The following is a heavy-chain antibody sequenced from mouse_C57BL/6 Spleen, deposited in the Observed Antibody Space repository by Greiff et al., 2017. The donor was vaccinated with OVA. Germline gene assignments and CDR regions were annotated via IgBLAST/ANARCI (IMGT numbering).Heavy chain of an antibody. CDR1: GYAFSSYW. V-gene: IGHV1-80*01. J-gene: IGHJ3*01. CDR3: AREDPYYVSSPPEFAY. CDR2: IYPGDGDT. Sequence: VQLQQSGAELVKPGASVKISCKASGYAFSSYWMNWVKQRPGKGLEWIGQIYPGDGDTNYNGKFKGKATLTADKSYSTAYMQLSSLTSEDSAVYFCAREDPYYVSSPPEFAYWGQGTLVTVSA. D-gene: IGHD1-1*01.